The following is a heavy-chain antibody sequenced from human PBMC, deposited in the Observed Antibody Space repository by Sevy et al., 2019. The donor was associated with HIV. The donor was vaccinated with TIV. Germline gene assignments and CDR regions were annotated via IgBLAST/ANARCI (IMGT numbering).Heavy chain of an antibody. D-gene: IGHD3-3*01. Sequence: GGSLRLSCAASGFSFSDYYMTWIRQAPGKGLEWVSYISTYGSTIYYADSVKGRSTISRDNARNSLYLQMNSLRAEDTAVYYCARVGLRFLEWLPHYGMDVWGQGTTVTVSS. CDR1: GFSFSDYY. CDR3: ARVGLRFLEWLPHYGMDV. V-gene: IGHV3-11*01. J-gene: IGHJ6*02. CDR2: ISTYGSTI.